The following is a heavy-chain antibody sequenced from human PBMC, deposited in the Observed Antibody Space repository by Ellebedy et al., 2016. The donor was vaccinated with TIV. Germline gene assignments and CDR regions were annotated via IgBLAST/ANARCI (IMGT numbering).Heavy chain of an antibody. CDR2: IYYNGNT. CDR1: GDSISGHY. V-gene: IGHV4-59*11. J-gene: IGHJ6*02. CDR3: ARVISGWYGGFYFYYGMDV. Sequence: MPSETLSLTCTVSGDSISGHYWSWIRQSPGKGLEWIGYIYYNGNTNYDPSLKSRVIMSVDTSNNQFSLKLNSVTAADPAVYYCARVISGWYGGFYFYYGMDVWGQGTTVTVSS. D-gene: IGHD6-19*01.